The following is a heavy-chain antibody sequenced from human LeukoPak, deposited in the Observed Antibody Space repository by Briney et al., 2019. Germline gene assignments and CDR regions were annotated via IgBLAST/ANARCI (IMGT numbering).Heavy chain of an antibody. D-gene: IGHD4-23*01. Sequence: GGSLRLSCAASGFTFSSHSMNWVRQAPGKGLEWVSSISSSSSYIYYADSVKGRFTISRDNAKNSLYLQMNSLRAEDTAVYYCARVSRLGGGNFYGMDVWGQGTTVTVSS. V-gene: IGHV3-21*01. CDR2: ISSSSSYI. CDR3: ARVSRLGGGNFYGMDV. J-gene: IGHJ6*02. CDR1: GFTFSSHS.